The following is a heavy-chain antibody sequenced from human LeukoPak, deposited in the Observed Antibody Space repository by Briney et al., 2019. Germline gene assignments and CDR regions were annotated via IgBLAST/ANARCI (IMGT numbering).Heavy chain of an antibody. V-gene: IGHV3-23*01. Sequence: GGSLRLSCAASGFTFSSYAMSWVRQAPGKGLEWVSGISSSGSGGSTYYADSVKGRFTISRDNSKNTLYLQMNSLRAEDTAVYYCAKYATRLKDWFDPWGQGTLVTVSS. CDR3: AKYATRLKDWFDP. D-gene: IGHD2-8*01. CDR2: ISSSGSGGST. J-gene: IGHJ5*02. CDR1: GFTFSSYA.